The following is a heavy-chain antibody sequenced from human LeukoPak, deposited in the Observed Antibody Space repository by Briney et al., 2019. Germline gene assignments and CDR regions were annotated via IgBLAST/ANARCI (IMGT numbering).Heavy chain of an antibody. CDR1: GFTFDDYA. J-gene: IGHJ4*02. CDR3: ARRHYDSSGYRLPFDY. V-gene: IGHV3-9*01. CDR2: ISWNSGRI. Sequence: GGSLRLSCAASGFTFDDYAMHWVRQAPGKGLEWVSTISWNSGRIAYADSVKGRFTISRDNAKNSLYLQMNSLRAEETAVYYCARRHYDSSGYRLPFDYWGQGTLVTVSS. D-gene: IGHD3-22*01.